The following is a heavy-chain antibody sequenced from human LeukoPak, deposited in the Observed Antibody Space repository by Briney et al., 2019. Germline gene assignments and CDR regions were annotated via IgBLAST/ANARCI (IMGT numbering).Heavy chain of an antibody. Sequence: PGGSLRLSCAASWFTLSRYEMNWVRQAPGEGLEWVLYIYCCCSTIYYADSVKGRFTISRDNAKNSLYLQMNSLRAEDTAVYYCAREWDSSTSKYYYYYGMDVWGKGTTVTVSS. CDR3: AREWDSSTSKYYYYYGMDV. D-gene: IGHD2-2*01. CDR1: WFTLSRYE. V-gene: IGHV3-48*03. CDR2: IYCCCSTI. J-gene: IGHJ6*04.